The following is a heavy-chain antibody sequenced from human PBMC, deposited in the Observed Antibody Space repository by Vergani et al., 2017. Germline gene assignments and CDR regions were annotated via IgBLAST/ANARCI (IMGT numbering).Heavy chain of an antibody. CDR3: AKGHCSSTSCYSYYYYYGMDV. CDR1: GFTFSSYA. CDR2: ISGSGGST. D-gene: IGHD2-2*01. Sequence: EVQLLESGGGLVQPVGSLRLSCAASGFTFSSYAMSWVRQAPGKGLEWVSAISGSGGSTYYADSVKGRFTISRDNSKNTLYLQMNSLRAEDTAVYYCAKGHCSSTSCYSYYYYYGMDVWGQGTTVTVSS. J-gene: IGHJ6*02. V-gene: IGHV3-23*01.